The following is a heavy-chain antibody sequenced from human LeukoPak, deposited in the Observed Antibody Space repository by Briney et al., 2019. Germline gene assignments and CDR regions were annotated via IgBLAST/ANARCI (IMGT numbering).Heavy chain of an antibody. V-gene: IGHV4-39*07. J-gene: IGHJ4*02. D-gene: IGHD3-22*01. CDR1: GDSISSSSYY. CDR3: ARADDYYDSSGYHYYFDY. CDR2: IYYSGST. Sequence: SETLSLTCTVSGDSISSSSYYWGWIRQPPGKGLEWIGSIYYSGSTYYNPSLKSRVTISVDTSKNQFSLKLSSVTAADTAVYYCARADDYYDSSGYHYYFDYWGQGTLVTVSS.